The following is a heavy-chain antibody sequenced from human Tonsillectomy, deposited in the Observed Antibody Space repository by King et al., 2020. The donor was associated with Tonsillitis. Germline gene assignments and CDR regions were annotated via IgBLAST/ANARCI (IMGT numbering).Heavy chain of an antibody. CDR3: ARDRGRTANYYYLDY. D-gene: IGHD2-8*02. V-gene: IGHV1-69*04. CDR1: GGTFDNYA. CDR2: IIPIVGIT. J-gene: IGHJ4*02. Sequence: QLVQSGAEVKKPGSSVKVSCKASGGTFDNYAISWVRQAPGQGLKWMGRIIPIVGITNYAQKFQGKVTITTDKATSTAYMELSSQTSEETAVDSCARDRGRTANYYYLDYWGQGTLVTVSS.